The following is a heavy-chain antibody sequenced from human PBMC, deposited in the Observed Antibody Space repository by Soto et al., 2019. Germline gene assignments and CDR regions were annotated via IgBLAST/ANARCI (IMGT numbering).Heavy chain of an antibody. CDR3: AHGMATITFDY. J-gene: IGHJ4*02. D-gene: IGHD5-12*01. V-gene: IGHV2-5*02. CDR1: GFSLSTSGVG. Sequence: QITLKESGPTLVKPTQTLTLTCTFSGFSLSTSGVGVGWIRQPPGKALEWLALIYWDDDKRYSPSLKSRLTXPXXTSKNPVVITMSTMDPVDTATYYCAHGMATITFDYWGQGTLVTVSS. CDR2: IYWDDDK.